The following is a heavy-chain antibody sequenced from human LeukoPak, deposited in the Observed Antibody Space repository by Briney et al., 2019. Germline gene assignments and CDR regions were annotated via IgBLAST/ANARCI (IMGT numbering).Heavy chain of an antibody. V-gene: IGHV1-69*06. CDR3: ARDQELLWFGELSYYYYMDV. Sequence: ASVKVSCKASRGTFSSYAISWVRQAPGQGLEWMGGIIPIFGTASYAQKFQGRVTITADKSTSTAYMELSSLRAEDTAVYYCARDQELLWFGELSYYYYMDVWGKGTTVTVSS. CDR2: IIPIFGTA. J-gene: IGHJ6*03. CDR1: RGTFSSYA. D-gene: IGHD3-10*01.